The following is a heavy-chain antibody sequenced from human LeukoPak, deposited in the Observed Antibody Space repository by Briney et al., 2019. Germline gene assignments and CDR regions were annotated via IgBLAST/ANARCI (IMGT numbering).Heavy chain of an antibody. V-gene: IGHV3-48*01. J-gene: IGHJ6*03. CDR1: GFTFSSYS. Sequence: PGGSLRLSCAASGFTFSSYSMNWVRQAPGKGLEWVSYISSSSSTIYYADSVKGRFTISRDNAKNSLYLQMNSLRAEDTAVYYCARGLFSSSSYYYYYMDVWGKGTTVTVSS. CDR2: ISSSSSTI. CDR3: ARGLFSSSSYYYYYMDV. D-gene: IGHD6-6*01.